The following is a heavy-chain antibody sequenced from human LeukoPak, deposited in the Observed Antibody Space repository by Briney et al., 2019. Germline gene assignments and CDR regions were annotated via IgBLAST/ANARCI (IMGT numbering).Heavy chain of an antibody. J-gene: IGHJ6*02. D-gene: IGHD6-19*01. CDR3: ARDSGSGWYYYYYGMDV. V-gene: IGHV1-18*01. Sequence: ASLKISCKASVYTFTSYGISWGRQAPGHKRERIGWISAYNVNTNYAHKLQGRVTMTTDTSTSTGYMELRSLRSDDTAVYYCARDSGSGWYYYYYGMDVWGQGTTVTVSS. CDR2: ISAYNVNT. CDR1: VYTFTSYG.